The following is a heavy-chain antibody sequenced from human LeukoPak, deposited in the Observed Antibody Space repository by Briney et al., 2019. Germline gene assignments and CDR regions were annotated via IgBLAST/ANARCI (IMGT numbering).Heavy chain of an antibody. V-gene: IGHV3-21*01. CDR1: GFTFSSYS. J-gene: IGHJ4*02. CDR3: ARLLSGYDPTPDY. Sequence: GGSLRLSCAASGFTFSSYSMNWVRRAPGKGLEWVSSISSSSSYIYYADSVKGRFTISRDNAKNSLYLQMNSLRAEDTAVYYCARLLSGYDPTPDYWGQGTLVTVS. D-gene: IGHD5-12*01. CDR2: ISSSSSYI.